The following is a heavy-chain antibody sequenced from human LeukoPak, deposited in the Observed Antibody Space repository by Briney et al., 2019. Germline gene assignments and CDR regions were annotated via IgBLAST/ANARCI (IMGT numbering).Heavy chain of an antibody. CDR2: IDPDDSYT. V-gene: IGHV5-10-1*01. D-gene: IGHD3-16*01. CDR3: ARRPGGVLADTDFFES. J-gene: IGHJ4*02. CDR1: GHNFATHY. Sequence: PAESLKISCKDSGHNFATHYINWVRQMPGKGLEWMGRIDPDDSYTNYSPAFQGHVTMSADKSSRTAYLQWSSLEASDTAMYYCARRPGGVLADTDFFESWGQGTLVIVSS.